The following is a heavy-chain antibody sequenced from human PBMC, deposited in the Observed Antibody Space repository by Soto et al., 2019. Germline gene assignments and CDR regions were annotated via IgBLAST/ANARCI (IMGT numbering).Heavy chain of an antibody. CDR1: GYTFTSYD. D-gene: IGHD2-2*03. V-gene: IGHV1-8*01. CDR3: ARVDIVVANGGTYYYYYGMDV. CDR2: MNPNSGNT. J-gene: IGHJ6*02. Sequence: QVQLVQSGAEVKKPGASVKVSCKASGYTFTSYDINWVRQATGQGLEWMGWMNPNSGNTGYAQKFQGRVTMTRNTSISTAYMELSSLRSEDTAVYYCARVDIVVANGGTYYYYYGMDVWGQGTTVTVSS.